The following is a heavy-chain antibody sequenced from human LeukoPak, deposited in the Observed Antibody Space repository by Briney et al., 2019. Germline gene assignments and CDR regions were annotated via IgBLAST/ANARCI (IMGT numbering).Heavy chain of an antibody. CDR2: SYHSGST. CDR1: GGSISSSRYY. Sequence: SETLSLTCTVSGGSISSSRYYWGWIRQPPGKGLEWIGGSYHSGSTNYNPSLKSRVTISVDKSKNQSSLKLSSVTAADTAVYYCARVLSDYVWGSYRYFDYWGQGTLVTVSS. J-gene: IGHJ4*02. D-gene: IGHD3-16*02. CDR3: ARVLSDYVWGSYRYFDY. V-gene: IGHV4-39*07.